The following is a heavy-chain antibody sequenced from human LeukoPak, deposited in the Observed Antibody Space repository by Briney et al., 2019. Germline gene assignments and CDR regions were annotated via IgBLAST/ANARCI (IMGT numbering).Heavy chain of an antibody. Sequence: GGSLRLSCAASGFTFSSYSMNWVRQTSGKGLEWVSAISSDSNYIYYADSVKGRFTISRDNAKNSLYLQMNSLRAEDTAVYYCAKAAVPLGGPYYFDYWGQGTLVTVSS. CDR1: GFTFSSYS. J-gene: IGHJ4*02. V-gene: IGHV3-21*01. CDR2: ISSDSNYI. D-gene: IGHD3-16*01. CDR3: AKAAVPLGGPYYFDY.